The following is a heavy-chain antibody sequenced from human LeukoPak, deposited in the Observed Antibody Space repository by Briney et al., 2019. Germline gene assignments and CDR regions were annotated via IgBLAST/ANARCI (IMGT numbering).Heavy chain of an antibody. CDR2: ISWNSGSI. D-gene: IGHD3-22*01. CDR3: AKDTGPMIVVVSPHDAFDI. Sequence: GRSLRLSCAASGFTFDDYAMHWVRHAPGKGLEWVSGISWNSGSIGYADSVKGRFTISRDNAKNSLYLQMNSLRAEDTALYYCAKDTGPMIVVVSPHDAFDIWGQGTMVTVSS. CDR1: GFTFDDYA. J-gene: IGHJ3*02. V-gene: IGHV3-9*01.